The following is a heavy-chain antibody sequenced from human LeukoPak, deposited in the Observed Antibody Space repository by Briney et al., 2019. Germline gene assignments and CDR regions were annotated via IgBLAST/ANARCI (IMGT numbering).Heavy chain of an antibody. CDR2: IYSGGNT. V-gene: IGHV3-66*01. D-gene: IGHD4-17*01. CDR3: ARGPVNTGFDP. Sequence: QPGGSLRLSCVASGFTFSSYEMNWVRQAPGKGLEWVSIIYSGGNTYYADSVKGRFTISRDNSKNTLYLQMNSLRAEDTAVYYCARGPVNTGFDPWGQGTLVTVSS. J-gene: IGHJ5*02. CDR1: GFTFSSYE.